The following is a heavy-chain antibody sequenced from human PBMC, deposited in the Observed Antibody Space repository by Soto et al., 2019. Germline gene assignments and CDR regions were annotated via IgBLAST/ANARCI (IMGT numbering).Heavy chain of an antibody. CDR1: GGTFSSYA. Sequence: QVQLVQSGAEVKKPGSSVKVSCKASGGTFSSYAIRWVRQAPGQGLEWMGGIIPIFGTANYALKCQGRVTITAHESTSTAYMELSSLRSEDTAVYYCAGRGEYSSSPHDYWGQGTLVTVSS. V-gene: IGHV1-69*01. D-gene: IGHD6-6*01. CDR3: AGRGEYSSSPHDY. CDR2: IIPIFGTA. J-gene: IGHJ4*02.